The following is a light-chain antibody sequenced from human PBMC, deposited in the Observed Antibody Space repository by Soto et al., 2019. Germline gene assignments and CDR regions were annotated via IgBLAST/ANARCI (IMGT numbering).Light chain of an antibody. CDR2: AAS. CDR3: QQSYITPPGT. J-gene: IGKJ1*01. CDR1: QSIRSY. Sequence: IQMTQSPSSLSASVGDRVTITCRASQSIRSYLNCYQQKPGKAPNLLIYAASGLQTGVPSRFSGSGSGTDFTISISSLQREDFATYYCQQSYITPPGTFGQGTKVDIK. V-gene: IGKV1-39*01.